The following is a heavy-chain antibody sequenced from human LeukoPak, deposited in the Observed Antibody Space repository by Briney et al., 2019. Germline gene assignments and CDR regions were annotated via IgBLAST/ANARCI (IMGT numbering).Heavy chain of an antibody. CDR1: GGSISSGDYY. CDR2: IYYSGST. D-gene: IGHD2-15*01. J-gene: IGHJ6*02. Sequence: PSQTLSLTCTVSGGSISSGDYYWSWIRQPPGKGLEWIGYIYYSGSTYYNPALKSRVTISVDTSKNQFSLKLSSVTAADTAVYYCARTELLPNYYYYCGMDVWGQGTTVTVSS. V-gene: IGHV4-30-4*01. CDR3: ARTELLPNYYYYCGMDV.